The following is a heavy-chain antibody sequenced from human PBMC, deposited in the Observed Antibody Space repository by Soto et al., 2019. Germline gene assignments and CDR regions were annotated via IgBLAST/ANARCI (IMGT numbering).Heavy chain of an antibody. D-gene: IGHD3-10*01. CDR1: GFTFSSYS. V-gene: IGHV3-48*02. Sequence: EVQLVESGGGLVQPGGSLRLSCAASGFTFSSYSMNWVRQAPGKGLEWVSYISSSSSTIYYADSVKGRFTISRDNAKNSLYLQMNSLRDEDTAVYYCARGLSTPRPGYYYYGMDVWGQGTTVTVSS. J-gene: IGHJ6*02. CDR3: ARGLSTPRPGYYYYGMDV. CDR2: ISSSSSTI.